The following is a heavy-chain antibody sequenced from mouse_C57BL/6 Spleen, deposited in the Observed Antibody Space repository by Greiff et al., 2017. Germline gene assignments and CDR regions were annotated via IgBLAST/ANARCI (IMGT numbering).Heavy chain of an antibody. V-gene: IGHV1-80*01. J-gene: IGHJ2*01. CDR1: GYAFSSYW. Sequence: QVQLQQPGAELVKPGASVKLSCKASGYAFSSYWMNWVKPRPGKGLEWIGQIYTGDGATNYNGKFKGKATLTADKSSSTAYMQLSSLTSEDSAVYFCARKGDDGYSLDYWGQGTTLTVSS. CDR3: ARKGDDGYSLDY. CDR2: IYTGDGAT. D-gene: IGHD2-3*01.